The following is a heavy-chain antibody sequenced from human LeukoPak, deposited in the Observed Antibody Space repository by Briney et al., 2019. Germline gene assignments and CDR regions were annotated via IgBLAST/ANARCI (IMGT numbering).Heavy chain of an antibody. D-gene: IGHD6-19*01. Sequence: ASVKVSCKASGYTLTSYGISWVRQAPGQGLEWMGWISAYNGHTNYAQKLQGRVTMTTDTSTSTAYMELRSLGSDDTAVYFCARGKDLGAVAGTFDYWGQGTLVTVSS. J-gene: IGHJ4*02. V-gene: IGHV1-18*01. CDR2: ISAYNGHT. CDR3: ARGKDLGAVAGTFDY. CDR1: GYTLTSYG.